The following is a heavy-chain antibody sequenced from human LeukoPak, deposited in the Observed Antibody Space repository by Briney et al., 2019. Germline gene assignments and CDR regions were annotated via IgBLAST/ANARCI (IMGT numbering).Heavy chain of an antibody. CDR2: IYYSGST. V-gene: IGHV4-59*01. CDR3: ARSGLDSRYYFGMDV. CDR1: GGSISSYY. D-gene: IGHD5-12*01. J-gene: IGHJ6*02. Sequence: PSETLSLTCTVSGGSISSYYWSWIRQPPGGGLEWIGYIYYSGSTNYNPSLKRRVTISLDTSKSQFSLKLRSVTAADTAVYYCARSGLDSRYYFGMDVWGQGTTVTVSS.